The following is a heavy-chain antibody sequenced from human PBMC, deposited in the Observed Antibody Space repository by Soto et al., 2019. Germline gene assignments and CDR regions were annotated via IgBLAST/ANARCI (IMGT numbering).Heavy chain of an antibody. CDR2: IYYSGST. V-gene: IGHV4-31*02. Sequence: SETLCLTWTVSGDSINDDYWTWIRQHPGKGLEWIGYIYYSGSTYYNPSLKSRVTISVDTSKNQFSLKLSSVTAADTAVYYCARSVFPWGQGTLVTVSS. CDR3: ARSVFP. CDR1: GDSINDDY. J-gene: IGHJ5*02.